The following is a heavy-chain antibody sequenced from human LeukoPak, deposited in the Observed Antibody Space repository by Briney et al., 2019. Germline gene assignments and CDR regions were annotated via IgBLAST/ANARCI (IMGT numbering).Heavy chain of an antibody. V-gene: IGHV4-59*01. CDR1: GGSFSSYY. CDR3: ARDLRIAVAGTYYSYYMDG. J-gene: IGHJ6*03. Sequence: PSETLSLTCAVYGGSFSSYYWSWIRQPPGRGLEWIGYIYYSGSTNYNPFLKSRVTISVDTSKNQFSLKLSSVTAADTAVYYCARDLRIAVAGTYYSYYMDGSGKGTTVTISS. D-gene: IGHD6-19*01. CDR2: IYYSGST.